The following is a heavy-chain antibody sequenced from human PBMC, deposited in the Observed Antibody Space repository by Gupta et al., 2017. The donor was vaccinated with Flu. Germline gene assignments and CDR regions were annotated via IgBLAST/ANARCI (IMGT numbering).Heavy chain of an antibody. CDR2: INHSGRK. D-gene: IGHD6-19*01. CDR3: TKVRQGLESEYFAY. Sequence: QVQLQQWGAGLLKPSETLSLTCAVYGGSFSGYYWSCIRQPPGKGLEWIGEINHSGRKNYNPALKSRVTISVETSKNQLSLKLRSVTAAETDVYYCTKVRQGLESEYFAYGGQGTMVTVFS. V-gene: IGHV4-34*01. J-gene: IGHJ4*02. CDR1: GGSFSGYY.